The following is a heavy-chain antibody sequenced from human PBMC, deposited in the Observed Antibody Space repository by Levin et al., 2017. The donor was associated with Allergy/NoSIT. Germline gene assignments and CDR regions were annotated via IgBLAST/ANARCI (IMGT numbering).Heavy chain of an antibody. V-gene: IGHV4-59*01. D-gene: IGHD5-18*01. Sequence: NPSETLSLTCTVSGGSISSYYWSWIRQPPGKGLEWIGYIYYSGSTNYNPSLKSRVTISVDTSKNQFSLKLSSVTAADTAVYYCARTRGSTAMGFYYYYYYGMDVWGQGTTVTVSS. J-gene: IGHJ6*02. CDR3: ARTRGSTAMGFYYYYYYGMDV. CDR2: IYYSGST. CDR1: GGSISSYY.